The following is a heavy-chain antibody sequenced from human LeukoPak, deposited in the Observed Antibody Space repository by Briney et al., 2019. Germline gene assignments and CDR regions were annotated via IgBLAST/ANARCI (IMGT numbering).Heavy chain of an antibody. J-gene: IGHJ5*02. CDR3: ARDSGDTAMVTTRYNWFDP. CDR2: IYSGGST. Sequence: PGGSLRLSCAASGFSVSSNYMSWVRQAPGKGLEWVSVIYSGGSTYYADSVKGRFTISRDNSKNTLYLQMNTLRAEDTAVYYCARDSGDTAMVTTRYNWFDPWGQGTLVTVSS. D-gene: IGHD5-18*01. V-gene: IGHV3-66*01. CDR1: GFSVSSNY.